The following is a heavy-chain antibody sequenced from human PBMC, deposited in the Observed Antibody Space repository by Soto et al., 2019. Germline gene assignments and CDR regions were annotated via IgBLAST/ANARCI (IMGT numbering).Heavy chain of an antibody. J-gene: IGHJ6*02. Sequence: GRSRSLSCTASAFTFGDYAISWVRHAPGKGLEWAGFIRSKAYGGTTEYGASVKGRFTISRDASKSTAYLQMDSLKTEDTAVYYCTRDTPAMTGTTTGKINSGMDVWCHVTTVTVSS. V-gene: IGHV3-49*04. CDR1: AFTFGDYA. D-gene: IGHD4-4*01. CDR2: IRSKAYGGTT. CDR3: TRDTPAMTGTTTGKINSGMDV.